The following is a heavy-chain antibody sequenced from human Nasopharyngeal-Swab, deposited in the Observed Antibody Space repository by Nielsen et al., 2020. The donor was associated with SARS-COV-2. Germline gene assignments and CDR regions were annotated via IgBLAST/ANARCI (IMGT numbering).Heavy chain of an antibody. CDR3: ARDGTHCSGGTCFDN. J-gene: IGHJ5*02. Sequence: ASVMVSCNASGYSFTNYGGNWVRQAPGQRLEWMGWINTKTGNPTYAQGFTGRFVFSLDTSVTTAYLQISSLVAEDTAVYYCARDGTHCSGGTCFDNWGQGTLVTVSS. V-gene: IGHV7-4-1*02. D-gene: IGHD2-15*01. CDR2: INTKTGNP. CDR1: GYSFTNYG.